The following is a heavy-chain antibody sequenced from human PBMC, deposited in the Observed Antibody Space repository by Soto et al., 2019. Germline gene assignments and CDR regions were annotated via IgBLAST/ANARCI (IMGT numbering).Heavy chain of an antibody. V-gene: IGHV3-30*03. Sequence: QVQLVESGGGVVQPGRSLRLSCAASGFMFRSYGLHWVRQAPGKGLEWVAAISYDGRHEFYADSVKGRFTISRDNSKNTLYVQMNSLGLEDTAVYYCARACHDYGYSYVDYWGQGTLVTVSS. D-gene: IGHD5-18*01. CDR1: GFMFRSYG. J-gene: IGHJ4*02. CDR3: ARACHDYGYSYVDY. CDR2: ISYDGRHE.